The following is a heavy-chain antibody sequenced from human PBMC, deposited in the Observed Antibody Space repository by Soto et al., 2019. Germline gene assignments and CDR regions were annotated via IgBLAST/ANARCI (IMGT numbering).Heavy chain of an antibody. CDR1: GFTFDDYA. CDR3: ARDGNPGIAAAGNRYYFYYMDV. V-gene: IGHV3-9*01. J-gene: IGHJ6*03. Sequence: EVQLVESGGGLVQPGRSLRLSCAASGFTFDDYAMHWVRQAPGKGLEWVSGISWNSGSIGYADSVKGRFTIARDNAKNSLYLQMNSLRPEDTALYYCARDGNPGIAAAGNRYYFYYMDVWGKGTTVTVSS. CDR2: ISWNSGSI. D-gene: IGHD6-13*01.